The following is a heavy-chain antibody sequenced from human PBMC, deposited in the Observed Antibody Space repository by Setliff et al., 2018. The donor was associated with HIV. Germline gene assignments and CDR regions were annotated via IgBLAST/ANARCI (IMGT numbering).Heavy chain of an antibody. CDR2: IYYSGNT. D-gene: IGHD6-13*01. CDR1: GFTFSSYA. CDR3: AREGDSSAWYRFDP. Sequence: GSLRLSCAASGFTFSSYAMSWVRQAPGKGLEWIGSIYYSGNTYYNPSLKSRVTISVDTSKNQFSPKLSSVTAADTAVYYCAREGDSSAWYRFDPWGQGTLVTVSS. V-gene: IGHV4-38-2*02. J-gene: IGHJ5*02.